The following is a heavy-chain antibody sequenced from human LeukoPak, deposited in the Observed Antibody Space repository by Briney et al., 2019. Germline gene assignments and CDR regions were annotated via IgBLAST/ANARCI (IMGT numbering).Heavy chain of an antibody. CDR2: IYHSGST. CDR1: GGSISSGGYS. V-gene: IGHV4-30-2*01. J-gene: IGHJ4*02. CDR3: ARARGVVPAAIFDY. D-gene: IGHD2-2*01. Sequence: SETLSLTCAVSGGSISSGGYSWSWIRQPPGKGLEWIGYIYHSGSTYYNPSLKSRVTISVDRSKNQFSLKLSSVTAADTAVYYCARARGVVPAAIFDYWGQGTLVTVSS.